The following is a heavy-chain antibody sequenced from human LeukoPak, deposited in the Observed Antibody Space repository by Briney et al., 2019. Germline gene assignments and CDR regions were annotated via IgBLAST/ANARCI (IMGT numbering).Heavy chain of an antibody. CDR2: IYHSGST. V-gene: IGHV4-38-2*02. D-gene: IGHD6-19*01. Sequence: PSETLSLTCTVSGGSISSAYYWGWIRQPPGKGLAWIGSIYHSGSTYYNPSLKSRVTISVDTSKNQFSLKLSSVTAADTAVYYCARDNGLSHFDYWGQGTLVTVSS. CDR1: GGSISSAYY. J-gene: IGHJ4*02. CDR3: ARDNGLSHFDY.